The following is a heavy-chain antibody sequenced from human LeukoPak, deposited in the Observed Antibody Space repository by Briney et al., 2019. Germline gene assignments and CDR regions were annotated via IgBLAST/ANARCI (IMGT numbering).Heavy chain of an antibody. J-gene: IGHJ4*02. CDR1: GGSISSSSYY. V-gene: IGHV4-39*01. CDR2: IYYSGST. Sequence: PSETLSLTCTVSGGSISSSSYYWGWIRQPPGKGLEWIGSIYYSGSTYYNPSLKSRVTISVDTSKNQFSLKLSSVTAADTAVYYCARWSGFAYFDSWGQGTLVTVSS. CDR3: ARWSGFAYFDS. D-gene: IGHD3-3*01.